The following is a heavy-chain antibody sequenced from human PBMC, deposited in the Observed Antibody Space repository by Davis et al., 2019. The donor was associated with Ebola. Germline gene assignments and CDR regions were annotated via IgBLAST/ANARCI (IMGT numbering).Heavy chain of an antibody. J-gene: IGHJ4*02. D-gene: IGHD6-13*01. Sequence: PGGSLRLSCAASGFTFSSYGMHWVRQAPGKGLEWVAVISYDGSNKYYADSVKGRFTISRDNSKNTLYLQMNSLRAEDTAVYYCAKDNIAAAGFYWGQGTLVTVSS. V-gene: IGHV3-30*18. CDR1: GFTFSSYG. CDR2: ISYDGSNK. CDR3: AKDNIAAAGFY.